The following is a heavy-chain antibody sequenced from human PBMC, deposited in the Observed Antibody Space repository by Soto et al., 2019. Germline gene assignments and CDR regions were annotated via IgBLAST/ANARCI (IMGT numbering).Heavy chain of an antibody. V-gene: IGHV4-59*11. D-gene: IGHD3-3*01. J-gene: IGHJ4*02. Sequence: PSETLSLTCTVSGASISTQSWNWIRQAPGKGLEWIGYLYYSGTTNYNPSLKSRATISADTSKNQVSLKLTSVTAADTAVYFCARGLSWSPYFESWGQGILVTVS. CDR2: LYYSGTT. CDR3: ARGLSWSPYFES. CDR1: GASISTQS.